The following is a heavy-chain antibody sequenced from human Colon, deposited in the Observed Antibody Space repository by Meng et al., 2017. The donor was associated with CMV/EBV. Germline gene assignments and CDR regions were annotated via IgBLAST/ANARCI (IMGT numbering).Heavy chain of an antibody. V-gene: IGHV3-66*01. CDR3: TRDSVGSYDFIEH. Sequence: EVQLVDSGXGLVQPGGSLRLSCAASGFIVSNNYMSWVRQAPGKGLEWVSLINSGNNTFYADSVKGRFIISRDNSKNTLYLQMNSLRAEDTALYYCTRDSVGSYDFIEHWGQGTLVTVSS. CDR2: INSGNNT. J-gene: IGHJ1*01. D-gene: IGHD3/OR15-3a*01. CDR1: GFIVSNNY.